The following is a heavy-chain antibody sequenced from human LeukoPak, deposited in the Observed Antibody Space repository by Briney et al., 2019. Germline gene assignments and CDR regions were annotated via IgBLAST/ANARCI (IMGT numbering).Heavy chain of an antibody. D-gene: IGHD3-22*01. CDR2: IYYSWDT. CDR1: SGSFSGYY. J-gene: IGHJ4*02. Sequence: SETLSLTCAVYSGSFSGYYWSWIRQPPGKGLEWIGSIYYSWDTYYNPSLKSRVTISVDTSKNQFSPKLSSATAADTAVYYCATTSYYYDSPDYWGQGTLVTVSS. CDR3: ATTSYYYDSPDY. V-gene: IGHV4-34*01.